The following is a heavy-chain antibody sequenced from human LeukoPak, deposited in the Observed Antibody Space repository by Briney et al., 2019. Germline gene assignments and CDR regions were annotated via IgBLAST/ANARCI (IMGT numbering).Heavy chain of an antibody. CDR3: ARSSGSYYNHDC. CDR2: ISSSSSTI. Sequence: GGSLRLSCAASGFTFSTYSMNWVRQAPGKGLEWVSYISSSSSTIFYADSVKGRFTVSRDNARNSLYLQMNTLRDEDTAVYYCARSSGSYYNHDCWGQGTLVTVSS. D-gene: IGHD3-10*01. J-gene: IGHJ4*02. V-gene: IGHV3-48*02. CDR1: GFTFSTYS.